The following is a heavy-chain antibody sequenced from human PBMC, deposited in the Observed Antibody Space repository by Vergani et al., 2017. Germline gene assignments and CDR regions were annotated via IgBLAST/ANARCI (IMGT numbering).Heavy chain of an antibody. CDR1: GFRFSSYG. CDR3: AQCANSVPRLPVY. D-gene: IGHD5/OR15-5a*01. Sequence: QVQLVESGGGVVQPGRSLRLSCAASGFRFSSYGMNWVRQAPGKGLEWVAVIWYDGSNKYYADSVKGRFTISRDNSQNTVNLQMNSLRVDDTAVYYCAQCANSVPRLPVYWGQGALVAVSS. J-gene: IGHJ4*02. V-gene: IGHV3-33*01. CDR2: IWYDGSNK.